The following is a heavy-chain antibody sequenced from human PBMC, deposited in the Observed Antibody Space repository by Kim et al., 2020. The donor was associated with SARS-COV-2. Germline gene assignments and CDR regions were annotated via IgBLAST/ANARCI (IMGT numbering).Heavy chain of an antibody. CDR2: ISGSGGTA. CDR3: AKQSGGSGTYLTHPFDY. Sequence: GGSLRLSCAASGFTFSSYAMSWVRQAPGKGLEWVSSISGSGGTAYYADSVKGRFTISRDYSKNTLYVQMNSLRAEDTAVYYCAKQSGGSGTYLTHPFDYWGQGTLVTVSS. CDR1: GFTFSSYA. D-gene: IGHD3-10*01. J-gene: IGHJ4*02. V-gene: IGHV3-23*01.